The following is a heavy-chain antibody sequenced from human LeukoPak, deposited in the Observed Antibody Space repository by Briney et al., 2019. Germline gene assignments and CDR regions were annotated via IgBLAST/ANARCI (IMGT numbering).Heavy chain of an antibody. J-gene: IGHJ4*02. V-gene: IGHV4-34*01. Sequence: SETLSLTCAVYGGSFSGYYWSWIRQPPGKGLEWIGEINHSGSTNYNPSLKSRVTMPVDTSKNQFSLKLSSVTAADTAVYYCASSGLGAYLDFDYWGQGTLVTVSS. CDR1: GGSFSGYY. CDR2: INHSGST. D-gene: IGHD3-3*01. CDR3: ASSGLGAYLDFDY.